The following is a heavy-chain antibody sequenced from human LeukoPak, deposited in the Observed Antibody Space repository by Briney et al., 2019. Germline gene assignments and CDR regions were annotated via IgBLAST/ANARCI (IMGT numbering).Heavy chain of an antibody. CDR3: ARVYYSSSYDYWYFDL. Sequence: PSETPSLTCTVSGGSIRSYYWSWIRQPPGKGLEWIGYIYYSGSTNYNPSLKSRVTISVGTSKNQFSLKLSSVTAADTAVYYCARVYYSSSYDYWYFDLWGRGTLVTVSS. V-gene: IGHV4-59*01. CDR1: GGSIRSYY. CDR2: IYYSGST. J-gene: IGHJ2*01. D-gene: IGHD6-13*01.